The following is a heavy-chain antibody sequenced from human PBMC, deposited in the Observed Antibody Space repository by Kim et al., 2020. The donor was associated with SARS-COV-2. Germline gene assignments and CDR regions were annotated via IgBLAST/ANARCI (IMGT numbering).Heavy chain of an antibody. CDR3: ARAPDAFDI. CDR1: GGSISSGSYY. J-gene: IGHJ3*02. CDR2: IYTSGST. V-gene: IGHV4-61*02. Sequence: SETLSLTCTVSGGSISSGSYYWSWIRQPAGKGLEWIGRIYTSGSTNYNPSLKSRVTISVDTSKNQFSLKLSSVTAADTAVYYCARAPDAFDIWGQGTMVTVSS.